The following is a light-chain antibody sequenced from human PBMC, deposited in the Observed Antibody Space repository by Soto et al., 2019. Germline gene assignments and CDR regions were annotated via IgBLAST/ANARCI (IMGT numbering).Light chain of an antibody. CDR3: QQVNTFPYT. V-gene: IGKV1-12*01. CDR1: PDVTIW. CDR2: GAS. J-gene: IGKJ2*01. Sequence: DFQMTQSPSSVAASVADRVTITCRASPDVTIWLAWYQQRPGKAPKLLIFGASNLHSEAPSRFSGSGIGSDFTLTISGLEPEDLATSDCQQVNTFPYTFGQGTTFEIK.